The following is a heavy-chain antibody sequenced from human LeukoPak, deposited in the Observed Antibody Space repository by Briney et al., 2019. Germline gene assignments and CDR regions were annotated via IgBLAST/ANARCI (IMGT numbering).Heavy chain of an antibody. V-gene: IGHV1-2*02. J-gene: IGHJ4*02. Sequence: ASVKVSCKASGYTFTDYYMHWVRQAPGQGLEWMGWINPNNGGTNYAQKFQGRVTMTRDTSTAYMELSRLRSDDTAVYYCASVAGRGDHWGQGTLVTVSS. CDR3: ASVAGRGDH. D-gene: IGHD6-19*01. CDR1: GYTFTDYY. CDR2: INPNNGGT.